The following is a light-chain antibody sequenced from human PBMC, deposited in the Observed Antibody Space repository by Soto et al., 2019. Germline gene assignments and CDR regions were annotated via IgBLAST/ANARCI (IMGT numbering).Light chain of an antibody. CDR2: DVS. V-gene: IGLV2-14*01. J-gene: IGLJ1*01. CDR1: GNDVGAYNY. Sequence: VLTPPRSVAGSTAQSVTISCTGTGNDVGAYNYVSWYQQHPGKAPTLMIYDVSNRPSGVSNRFSGSKSGNTASLTISGLQAEDEADYYCSSYTSSSTPYVCGTGTKVTVL. CDR3: SSYTSSSTPYV.